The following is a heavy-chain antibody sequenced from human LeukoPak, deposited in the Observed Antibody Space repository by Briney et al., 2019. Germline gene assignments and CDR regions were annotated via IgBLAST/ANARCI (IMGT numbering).Heavy chain of an antibody. J-gene: IGHJ3*02. CDR1: GFTFSSYW. D-gene: IGHD3-22*01. Sequence: GGSLRLSCAASGFTFSSYWMHWVRQAPGKGLVWVSRINSDGSSTSYADSVKGRFTISRDNSKNTLYLQMNSLRAEDTAVYYCAREQMIVVARAHAFDIWGQGTLVTVSS. CDR2: INSDGSST. V-gene: IGHV3-74*01. CDR3: AREQMIVVARAHAFDI.